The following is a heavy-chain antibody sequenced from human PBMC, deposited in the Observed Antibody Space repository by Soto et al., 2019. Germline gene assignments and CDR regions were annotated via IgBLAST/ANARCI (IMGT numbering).Heavy chain of an antibody. CDR1: GFTFSSYS. J-gene: IGHJ4*02. Sequence: PGGSLRLSCAASGFTFSSYSMNWVRQAPGKGLEWVSYISSSSSTIYYADSVKGRFTISRDNAKNSLYLQMNSLRAEDTAVYYCARGALFISYYFDYWGQGTLVTVSS. CDR2: ISSSSSTI. CDR3: ARGALFISYYFDY. D-gene: IGHD3-16*02. V-gene: IGHV3-48*01.